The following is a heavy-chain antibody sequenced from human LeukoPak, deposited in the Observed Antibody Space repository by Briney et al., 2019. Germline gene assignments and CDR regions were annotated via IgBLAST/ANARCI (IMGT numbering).Heavy chain of an antibody. CDR2: ISTSSSFI. D-gene: IGHD1-26*01. CDR3: ARGVSGSYGDFDY. CDR1: GFTFSNYN. Sequence: GGSLRLSCAASGFTFSNYNMNWVRQAPGKGLEWVSSISTSSSFIYYADSVKGRFTISRDNAKNSLYLQMSSLRSEDTAVYYCARGVSGSYGDFDYWGRGTLVTVSS. J-gene: IGHJ4*02. V-gene: IGHV3-21*01.